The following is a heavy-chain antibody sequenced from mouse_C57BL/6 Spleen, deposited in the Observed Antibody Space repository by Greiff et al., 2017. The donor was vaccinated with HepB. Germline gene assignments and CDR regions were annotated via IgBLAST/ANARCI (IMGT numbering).Heavy chain of an antibody. Sequence: VQLQQSGAELVKPGASVKMSCKASGYTFTSYWITWVKQRPGQGLEWIGDIYPGSGSTNYNEKFKSKATLTVDTSSSTAYMQLSSLTSEDSAVYYCARSGAAWFASWGQGSLVTVSA. CDR1: GYTFTSYW. D-gene: IGHD3-1*01. CDR3: ARSGAAWFAS. CDR2: IYPGSGST. J-gene: IGHJ3*01. V-gene: IGHV1-55*01.